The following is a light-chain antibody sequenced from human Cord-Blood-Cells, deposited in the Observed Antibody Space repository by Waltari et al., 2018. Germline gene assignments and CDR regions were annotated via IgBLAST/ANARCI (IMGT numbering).Light chain of an antibody. Sequence: NFMLTPPYSVSESPGKPVTISCPRSRGSIDSHSVQWYQQRPGSSPTPVIYEDTQRPSGVPDRFSGSIDSSSNSASLTIAGLKTEDEADYYCQSYDISNQVFGGGTKLTVL. CDR3: QSYDISNQV. CDR2: EDT. V-gene: IGLV6-57*01. J-gene: IGLJ3*02. CDR1: RGSIDSHS.